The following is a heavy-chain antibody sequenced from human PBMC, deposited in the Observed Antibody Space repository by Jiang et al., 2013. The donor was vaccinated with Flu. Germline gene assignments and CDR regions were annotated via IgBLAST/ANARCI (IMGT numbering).Heavy chain of an antibody. CDR1: GFTFSSYA. J-gene: IGHJ4*02. CDR2: ISGSGGST. Sequence: VQLVESGGGLVQPGGSLRLSCAASGFTFSSYALSWVRQAPGKGLEWVSAISGSGGSTYYADSVKGRFTISRDNAKNTLYLEMTSLRAEDTAIYYCTQILDVDYWGREPWSPSPQ. CDR3: TQILDVDY. D-gene: IGHD2/OR15-2a*01. V-gene: IGHV3-23*04.